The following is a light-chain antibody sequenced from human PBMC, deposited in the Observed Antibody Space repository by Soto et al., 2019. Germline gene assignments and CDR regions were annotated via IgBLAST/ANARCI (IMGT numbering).Light chain of an antibody. J-gene: IGKJ1*01. V-gene: IGKV3-20*01. CDR2: GAS. Sequence: EIVLTQSPGSLSLSPGQRATLSCRASQSVDTTFFAWYQKKPGQAPRLLIYGASKRATGIPDRFSGSGSGIDFTLIISRLEPDDFAVYYCQQYMSSVTFGQGTKVEIK. CDR1: QSVDTTF. CDR3: QQYMSSVT.